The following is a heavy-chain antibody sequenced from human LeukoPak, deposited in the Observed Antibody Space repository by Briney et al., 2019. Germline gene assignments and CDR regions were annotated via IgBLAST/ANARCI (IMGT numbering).Heavy chain of an antibody. D-gene: IGHD6-25*01. CDR2: IWYDGSNK. Sequence: GGSLRLSCAASGFTLSTYWMHWVRQAPGKGLEWVAVIWYDGSNKYYADSVKGRFTISRDNSKNTLYLQMNSLRAEDTAVYYCARDRRLTHFDYWGQGTLVTVSS. CDR1: GFTLSTYW. CDR3: ARDRRLTHFDY. J-gene: IGHJ4*02. V-gene: IGHV3-33*08.